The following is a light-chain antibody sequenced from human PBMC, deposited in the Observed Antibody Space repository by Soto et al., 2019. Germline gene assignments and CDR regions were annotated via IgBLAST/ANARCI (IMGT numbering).Light chain of an antibody. CDR3: QQRSNYA. V-gene: IGKV3-11*01. Sequence: EIVLTQSPATLSLSPGETATLSCRASQSVSSYLAWYQQKPGQAPGLLIYDASNRATGIPARFSGSGSGTDFTLTISSLEPEDFAVYYCQQRSNYAFGGGTKVDIK. CDR2: DAS. J-gene: IGKJ4*01. CDR1: QSVSSY.